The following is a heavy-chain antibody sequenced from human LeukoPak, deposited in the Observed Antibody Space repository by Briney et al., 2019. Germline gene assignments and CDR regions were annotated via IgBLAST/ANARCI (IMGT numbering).Heavy chain of an antibody. D-gene: IGHD3-10*01. CDR2: ISWNSGSI. Sequence: GRSLRLSCAASGFTFDDYAMHWVRQAPGKGLEWVSGISWNSGSIGYADSVKGRFTISRDNAKNSLYLQMNSLRAEDTALYYCAKAEFYYYGSGSYFDYWGQGTLVTVSS. CDR3: AKAEFYYYGSGSYFDY. V-gene: IGHV3-9*01. CDR1: GFTFDDYA. J-gene: IGHJ4*02.